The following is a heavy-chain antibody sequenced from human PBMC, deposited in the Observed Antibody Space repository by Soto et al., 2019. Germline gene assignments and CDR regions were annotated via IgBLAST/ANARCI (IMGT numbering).Heavy chain of an antibody. D-gene: IGHD2-8*01. J-gene: IGHJ1*01. V-gene: IGHV3-53*02. CDR1: GLTVSLNY. Sequence: EVQVVETGGGLIQPGGSLRLSCAVSGLTVSLNYLSWVRQAPGKGLEWVSVIHTDGNTYSADFAKGRFTISRDYSKNGLYLQMNALRAEDTAVYYCANGVQSAYAYWGQGTLVTVAS. CDR2: IHTDGNT. CDR3: ANGVQSAYAY.